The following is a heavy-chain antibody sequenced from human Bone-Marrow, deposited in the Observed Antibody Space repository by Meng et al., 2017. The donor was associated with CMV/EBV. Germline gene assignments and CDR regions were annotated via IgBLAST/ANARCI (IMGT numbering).Heavy chain of an antibody. Sequence: SVKVSCKASGGTFSSYTISWVRQAPGQGLEWMGRIIPILGIANYAQKFQGRVTITADKSTSTAYMELSSLRSEDTAVYYCAAAASQQLVDPHTHYYYYYGMDVWGQGTTVTVSS. CDR1: GGTFSSYT. CDR2: IIPILGIA. V-gene: IGHV1-69*02. CDR3: AAAASQQLVDPHTHYYYYYGMDV. J-gene: IGHJ6*02. D-gene: IGHD6-6*01.